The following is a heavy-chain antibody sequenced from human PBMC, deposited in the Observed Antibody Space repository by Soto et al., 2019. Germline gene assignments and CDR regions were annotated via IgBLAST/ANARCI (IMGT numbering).Heavy chain of an antibody. CDR1: GGSTSSGVYY. J-gene: IGHJ5*02. CDR2: VYYSGST. CDR3: ARDAALKWFDP. V-gene: IGHV4-31*03. Sequence: SETLSLTYTVSGGSTSSGVYYWSWIRQYPGKGLEWIGFVYYSGSTYYSPSLKSRVIISVDTSKKQFSLKLSSVTAADTAVYYCARDAALKWFDPWGQGTLVTVSS. D-gene: IGHD2-15*01.